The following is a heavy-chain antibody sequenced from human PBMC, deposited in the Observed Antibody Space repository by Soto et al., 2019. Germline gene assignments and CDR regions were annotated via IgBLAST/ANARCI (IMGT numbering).Heavy chain of an antibody. CDR3: ARDYRKDDILTGQTARYFDY. CDR2: IYYSGST. J-gene: IGHJ4*02. D-gene: IGHD3-9*01. V-gene: IGHV4-31*03. Sequence: SETLSLTCTVSGGSISSGGYYWSWIRQHPGKGLEWIGYIYYSGSTYYNPSLKSRVTISVDTSKNQFSLKLSSVTAADTAVYYCARDYRKDDILTGQTARYFDYWGQGTLVTVSS. CDR1: GGSISSGGYY.